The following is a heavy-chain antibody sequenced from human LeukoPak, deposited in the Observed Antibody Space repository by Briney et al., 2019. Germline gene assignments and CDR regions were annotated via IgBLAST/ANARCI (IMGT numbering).Heavy chain of an antibody. CDR2: INHSGST. V-gene: IGHV4-34*01. CDR3: ARGPLSTYYYDSSGYDDY. Sequence: SETLSLTCAVYGGSFSGYYWSWIRQPPGKGLEWIGEINHSGSTNYNPSLKSRVTISVDTSKNQFSLKLSSVTAADTAVYYCARGPLSTYYYDSSGYDDYWGQGTLVTVSS. D-gene: IGHD3-22*01. J-gene: IGHJ4*02. CDR1: GGSFSGYY.